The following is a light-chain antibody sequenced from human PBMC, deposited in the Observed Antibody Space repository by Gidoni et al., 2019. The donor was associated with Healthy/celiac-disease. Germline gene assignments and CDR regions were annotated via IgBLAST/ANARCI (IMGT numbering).Light chain of an antibody. CDR3: QQSYSTPFT. V-gene: IGKV1-39*01. CDR2: AAS. CDR1: QSISSY. J-gene: IGKJ4*01. Sequence: DIQMTQSRSSLSASVGDRVTITCRASQSISSYLNWYQQKPGKAPKLLIYAASSLQCGVPSRFSGSGSGTDFTLTISSLQPEDFATYYCQQSYSTPFTFGGGTKVEIK.